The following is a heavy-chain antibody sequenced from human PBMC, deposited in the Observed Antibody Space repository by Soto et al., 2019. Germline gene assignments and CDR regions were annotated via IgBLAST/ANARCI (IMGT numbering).Heavy chain of an antibody. CDR1: GRSMISYY. CDR3: AREGDDRHFFFDS. J-gene: IGHJ4*02. Sequence: QLQESGPGLVKPSETLSLICNVSGRSMISYYWSWLRQPAGKGLEWIGRVYTGGNTNYNPSLKSRVTMSVDTSKSQFSRKLTSVTAADTAVYYCAREGDDRHFFFDSWGQGTLVTVSS. D-gene: IGHD3-3*02. CDR2: VYTGGNT. V-gene: IGHV4-4*07.